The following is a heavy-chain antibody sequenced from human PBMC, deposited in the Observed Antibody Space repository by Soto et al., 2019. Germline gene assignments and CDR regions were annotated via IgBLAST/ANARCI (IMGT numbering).Heavy chain of an antibody. Sequence: ASVKVSCKASGYTFTSYGISWVLQAPGEGLEWMGWISAYNGNTNYAQKLQGRVTMTTDTSTSTAYMELRSLRSDDTAVYYCARADYYGSGSPRWFDPWGQGTLVTVSS. V-gene: IGHV1-18*01. CDR3: ARADYYGSGSPRWFDP. CDR2: ISAYNGNT. J-gene: IGHJ5*02. CDR1: GYTFTSYG. D-gene: IGHD3-10*01.